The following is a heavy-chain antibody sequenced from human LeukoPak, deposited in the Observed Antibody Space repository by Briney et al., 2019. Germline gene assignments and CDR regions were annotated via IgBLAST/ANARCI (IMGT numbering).Heavy chain of an antibody. V-gene: IGHV4-34*01. J-gene: IGHJ4*02. Sequence: SETLSLTCAVYGGSFSRYYWSWIRQPPGKGLEWIGEINHSGSTNYNPSLKSRVTISVDTSKNQFSLKLSSVTAADTAVYYCARSAFGFRFSVDYWGQGTLVTVSS. CDR3: ARSAFGFRFSVDY. D-gene: IGHD3-16*01. CDR2: INHSGST. CDR1: GGSFSRYY.